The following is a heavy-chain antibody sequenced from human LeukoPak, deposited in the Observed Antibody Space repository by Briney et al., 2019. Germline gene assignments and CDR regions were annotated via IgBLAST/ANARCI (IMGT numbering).Heavy chain of an antibody. CDR1: GYTFTNYH. Sequence: ASVKVSCKASGYTFTNYHMHWVRQAPGQGIEWMGIINPSGGTTRYAQKFQGRVTMTRDTSTSTVYMELSSLRSEDTAVYYCARVVTPTSWGDYWGQGTLVTVSS. J-gene: IGHJ4*02. CDR3: ARVVTPTSWGDY. V-gene: IGHV1-46*01. D-gene: IGHD2-2*01. CDR2: INPSGGTT.